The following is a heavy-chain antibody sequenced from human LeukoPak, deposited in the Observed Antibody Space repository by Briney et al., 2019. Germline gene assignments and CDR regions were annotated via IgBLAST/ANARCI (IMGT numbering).Heavy chain of an antibody. CDR3: ARALSYDILTGYSLYYFDY. V-gene: IGHV4-39*07. D-gene: IGHD3-9*01. Sequence: SETLSLTCTVSGGSISSSSYYWGWIRQPPGKGLEWIGSIYYSGSTYYNPSLKSRVTISVDTSKNQFSLKLSSVIAADTAVYYCARALSYDILTGYSLYYFDYWGQGTLVTVSS. J-gene: IGHJ4*02. CDR2: IYYSGST. CDR1: GGSISSSSYY.